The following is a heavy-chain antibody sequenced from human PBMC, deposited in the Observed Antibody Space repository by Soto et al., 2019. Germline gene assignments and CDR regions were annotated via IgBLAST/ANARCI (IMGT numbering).Heavy chain of an antibody. D-gene: IGHD6-13*01. CDR2: ISAYNGNT. V-gene: IGHV1-18*01. CDR3: SSQTGYSSSWDDAFDI. CDR1: GHTFTSYG. J-gene: IGHJ3*02. Sequence: SSVKVSCKASGHTFTSYGISWVRQAPGQGLEWMGWISAYNGNTNYAQKLQGRVTMTTDTSTSTAYMELRSLRSDDTAVYYCSSQTGYSSSWDDAFDIWGQGTMVTVSS.